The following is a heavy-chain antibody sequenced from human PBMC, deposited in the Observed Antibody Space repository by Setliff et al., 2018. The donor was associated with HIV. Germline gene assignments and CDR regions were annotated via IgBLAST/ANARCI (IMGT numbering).Heavy chain of an antibody. CDR1: GGSFSGHY. CDR3: ARGVGGNWDKSLDY. Sequence: SETLSLTCAVYGGSFSGHYWNWVRQPPGKGLEWIGEINESGRINYNPSLKSRITISLDTSNKQFSLRLRSVTAADTAVYYCARGVGGNWDKSLDYWGQGTLVTVSS. CDR2: INESGRI. V-gene: IGHV4-34*01. J-gene: IGHJ4*02. D-gene: IGHD1-1*01.